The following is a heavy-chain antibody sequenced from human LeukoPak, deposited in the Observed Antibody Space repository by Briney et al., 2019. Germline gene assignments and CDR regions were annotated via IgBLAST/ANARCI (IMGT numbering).Heavy chain of an antibody. CDR1: GYTFTSYG. CDR3: ARGSGYSYNEYFFDN. Sequence: ASVKVSCKASGYTFTSYGISWVRQAPGQGLEWMGWISAYNGNTNYAQKLQGRVTMTTDTSTSTAYMELRSLRSEDTALYYCARGSGYSYNEYFFDNWGQGTLVTVSS. D-gene: IGHD5-18*01. CDR2: ISAYNGNT. J-gene: IGHJ4*02. V-gene: IGHV1-18*01.